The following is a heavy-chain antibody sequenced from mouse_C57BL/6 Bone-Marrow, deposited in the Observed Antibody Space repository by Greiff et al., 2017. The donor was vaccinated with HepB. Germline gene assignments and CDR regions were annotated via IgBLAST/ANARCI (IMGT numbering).Heavy chain of an antibody. D-gene: IGHD1-1*01. CDR3: AREGLYYGSSWWYFDV. CDR2: IDPSDSYT. CDR1: GYTFTSYW. V-gene: IGHV1-69*01. Sequence: QVQLQQPGAELVMPGASVKLSCKASGYTFTSYWMHWVKQRPGQGLEWIGEIDPSDSYTKYNQKFKGKSTLTVDKSASTAYMQLSSLTSEDSAVYYCAREGLYYGSSWWYFDVWGTGTTVTVSS. J-gene: IGHJ1*03.